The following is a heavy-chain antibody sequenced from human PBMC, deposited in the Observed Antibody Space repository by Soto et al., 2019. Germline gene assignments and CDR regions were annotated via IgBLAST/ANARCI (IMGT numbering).Heavy chain of an antibody. V-gene: IGHV3-33*01. CDR2: IWYDGSKT. D-gene: IGHD3-16*01. Sequence: QVQLVESGGGVVQPGRSLRLSCAASGFSLTTYGTHWVRQAPGKGLAWVGVIWYDGSKTYYADSVKGRFTISRDIPENTMYLQLNSLRAEDTAVYYCARDGGVGIAYCGQGTLVTVSS. CDR1: GFSLTTYG. J-gene: IGHJ4*02. CDR3: ARDGGVGIAY.